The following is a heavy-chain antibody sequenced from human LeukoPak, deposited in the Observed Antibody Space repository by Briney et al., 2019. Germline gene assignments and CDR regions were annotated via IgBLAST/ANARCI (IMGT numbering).Heavy chain of an antibody. CDR1: GFTFSSYG. CDR3: AKDGTFGAATYYFDY. J-gene: IGHJ4*02. D-gene: IGHD3-3*01. Sequence: GGSRRLSCAASGFTFSSYGMHWVRQAPGKGLEWVAVVANDGNHKRYADSVKGRFTISRDNSKNTLYLQMNSLRADDTAVYYCAKDGTFGAATYYFDYWGQGTLVTVSS. V-gene: IGHV3-30*18. CDR2: VANDGNHK.